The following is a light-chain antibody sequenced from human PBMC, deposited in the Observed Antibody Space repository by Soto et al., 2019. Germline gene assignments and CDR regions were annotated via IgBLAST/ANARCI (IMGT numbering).Light chain of an antibody. CDR3: QQADSFPLT. CDR1: QGISNW. CDR2: TGF. J-gene: IGKJ4*01. Sequence: DLQMTQSPSSVSASVGDRVSITCRASQGISNWLAWYQQKPGRAPKLLIYTGFSLQSGVPSRFSGTGSGTDFTLTISSLQPEDVATYYCQQADSFPLTFGGGTKVEIK. V-gene: IGKV1-12*01.